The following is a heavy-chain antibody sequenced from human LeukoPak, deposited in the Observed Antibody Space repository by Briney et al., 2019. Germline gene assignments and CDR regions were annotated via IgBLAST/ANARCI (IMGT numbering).Heavy chain of an antibody. V-gene: IGHV4-30-4*01. D-gene: IGHD1-26*01. CDR2: IYDTGRF. Sequence: SETLSLTCTVSGGSISSGDYYWSWIRQPPGKGLEWIGFIYDTGRFHYNPSLKSRATISVDTSKNQFSLNLRSVTAADTAVYFCGRESRIVGTTSVWSYFDYWGQGTLVTLYS. J-gene: IGHJ4*02. CDR1: GGSISSGDYY. CDR3: GRESRIVGTTSVWSYFDY.